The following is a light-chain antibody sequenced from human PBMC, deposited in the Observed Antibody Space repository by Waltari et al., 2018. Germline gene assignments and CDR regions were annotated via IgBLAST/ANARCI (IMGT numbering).Light chain of an antibody. Sequence: QSALTQPASVSGSPGQSITISCTGTSNDVGAYNYVSWYQQHPAKAPKLLIFDVENRPSGVSTRCSGSKSGNTASLTISGLQAEDETDYYCSSFTTRGTFVFGTGTTVTVL. J-gene: IGLJ1*01. V-gene: IGLV2-14*03. CDR3: SSFTTRGTFV. CDR2: DVE. CDR1: SNDVGAYNY.